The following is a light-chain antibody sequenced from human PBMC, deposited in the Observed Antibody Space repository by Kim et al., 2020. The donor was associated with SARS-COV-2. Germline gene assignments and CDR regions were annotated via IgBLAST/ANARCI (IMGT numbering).Light chain of an antibody. V-gene: IGLV2-14*03. Sequence: GQSITISCTGTNSDVGYYNYVSWYQQHPGKAPKLMIYDVSNRPSGVSDRFSGSKSGNTASLTISGLQAEDEADYYCSSYTSSSTYVFGTGTKVTVL. CDR3: SSYTSSSTYV. J-gene: IGLJ1*01. CDR2: DVS. CDR1: NSDVGYYNY.